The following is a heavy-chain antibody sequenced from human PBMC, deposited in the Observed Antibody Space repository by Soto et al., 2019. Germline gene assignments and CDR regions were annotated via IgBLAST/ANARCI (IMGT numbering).Heavy chain of an antibody. V-gene: IGHV1-8*02. D-gene: IGHD2-21*01. CDR1: GYTFTSYY. J-gene: IGHJ6*04. CDR2: MNPNSGNT. Sequence: ASVKVSCKASGYTFTSYYMHWVRQATGQGLEWMGWMNPNSGNTGYAQKFQGRVTMTRNTSISTAYMELSSLRSEDTAVYYCARVRSYSDVWGKGTTVTVSS. CDR3: ARVRSYSDV.